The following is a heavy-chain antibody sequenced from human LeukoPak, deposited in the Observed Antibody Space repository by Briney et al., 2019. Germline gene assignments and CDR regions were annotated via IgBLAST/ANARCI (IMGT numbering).Heavy chain of an antibody. CDR3: AKDSLPAWAAQPFDY. CDR1: GFTFSSYA. J-gene: IGHJ4*02. D-gene: IGHD1-26*01. Sequence: GGSLRLSCAASGFTFSSYAMSWVRQAPGKGLEWVSDISGSGGSTYYADSVKGRFTISRDNSKNTLYLQMNSLRAEDTAVYYCAKDSLPAWAAQPFDYWGQGTLVTVSS. V-gene: IGHV3-23*01. CDR2: ISGSGGST.